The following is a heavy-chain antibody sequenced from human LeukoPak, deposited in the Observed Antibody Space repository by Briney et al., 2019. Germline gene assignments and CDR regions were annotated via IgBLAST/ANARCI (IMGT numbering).Heavy chain of an antibody. V-gene: IGHV4-59*01. CDR3: ARGGVAVRRQLDRLWFDP. CDR2: IYYSGST. Sequence: PSETLSLTCTVSGGSISSYYWSWIRQPPGKGLEWIGYIYYSGSTNYNPSLKSRVTISVDTSKNQFSLKLSSVTAADTAVYYCARGGVAVRRQLDRLWFDPWGQGTLVTVSS. CDR1: GGSISSYY. J-gene: IGHJ5*02. D-gene: IGHD6-13*01.